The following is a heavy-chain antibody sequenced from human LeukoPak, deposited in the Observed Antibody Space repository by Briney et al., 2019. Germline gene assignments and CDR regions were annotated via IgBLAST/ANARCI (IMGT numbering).Heavy chain of an antibody. Sequence: GGSLRLSCAASGFTFSSHGMNWVRQAPGKGLEWVSGISPSGGITYYTDSVKGRFTISRDNAKNSLYLQMNSLRAEDTAVYYCARYCTNGVCRGTNAFDIWGQGTMVTVSS. CDR2: ISPSGGIT. CDR3: ARYCTNGVCRGTNAFDI. V-gene: IGHV3-21*01. J-gene: IGHJ3*02. CDR1: GFTFSSHG. D-gene: IGHD2-8*01.